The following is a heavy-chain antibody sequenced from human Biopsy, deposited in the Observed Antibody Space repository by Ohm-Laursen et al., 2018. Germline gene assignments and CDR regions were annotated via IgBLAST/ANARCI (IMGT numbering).Heavy chain of an antibody. J-gene: IGHJ2*01. V-gene: IGHV4-59*01. D-gene: IGHD3-22*01. Sequence: SETLSLTCPVSGDSISSYYWSWIRQPPGKGLQWIGYVYYTGSTDYNPSLQSRVTISVGTSKNHFSLRLRSVTPADTAIYYCARDRGYYSDRTVPGYFDLWGRGTPVTVSS. CDR2: VYYTGST. CDR1: GDSISSYY. CDR3: ARDRGYYSDRTVPGYFDL.